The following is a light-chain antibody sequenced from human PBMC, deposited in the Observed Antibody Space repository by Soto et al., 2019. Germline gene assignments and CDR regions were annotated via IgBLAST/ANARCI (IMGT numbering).Light chain of an antibody. J-gene: IGKJ5*01. CDR3: QQRNIWPPVT. Sequence: IVFTQSPCTLCLPTPERATLSCRATQSGTSSFLAWYQQQPGQAPRLLIYCASSRATGIPDRFSGSGSGTDFTLTISSREPEDVAVYYCQQRNIWPPVTFGQGTRLEI. CDR1: QSGTSSF. V-gene: IGKV3D-20*02. CDR2: CAS.